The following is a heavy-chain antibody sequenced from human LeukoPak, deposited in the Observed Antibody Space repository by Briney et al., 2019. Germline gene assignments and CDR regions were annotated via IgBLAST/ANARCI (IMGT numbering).Heavy chain of an antibody. CDR3: AHSEDYYGSVDAFDI. CDR1: GFSLSTSGVG. J-gene: IGHJ3*02. V-gene: IGHV2-5*02. CDR2: IYWDDDK. Sequence: SGPTLVNPTQTLTLTCTFSGFSLSTSGVGVGWIRQPPGKALEWLAFIYWDDDKRYSPSLESRLTITKDTFKNQVVLTMTNMDPVDTATYYCAHSEDYYGSVDAFDIWGQGTMVTVSS. D-gene: IGHD3-10*01.